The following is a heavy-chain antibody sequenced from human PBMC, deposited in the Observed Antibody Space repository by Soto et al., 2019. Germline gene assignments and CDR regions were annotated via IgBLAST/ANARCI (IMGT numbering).Heavy chain of an antibody. D-gene: IGHD3-9*01. J-gene: IGHJ6*03. CDR3: ARDLSTYDILIGYSLDYYYYYMHV. CDR2: INPSGGST. Sequence: ASVKVSCKASGYTFTSYYMHWVRQAPGQGLEWMGIINPSGGSTSYAQKFQGRVTMTRDTSTSTVYMELSSLRSEDTAVYYCARDLSTYDILIGYSLDYYYYYMHVWGKGTTVSGSS. CDR1: GYTFTSYY. V-gene: IGHV1-46*03.